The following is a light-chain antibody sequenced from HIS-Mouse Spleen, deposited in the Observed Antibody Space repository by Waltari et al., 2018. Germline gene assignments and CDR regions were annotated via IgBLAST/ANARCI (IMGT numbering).Light chain of an antibody. J-gene: IGLJ2*01. V-gene: IGLV3-10*01. CDR2: EDS. CDR3: YSTDSSGNHRV. CDR1: ASPKKY. Sequence: SYELTQPPSVSVSPGQTARITCSGDASPKKYAYWYQQKSGQAPWLVIYEDSKRPSWVPERFSGSSSGAKATLTISGAQVEDEADYYCYSTDSSGNHRVFGGGTKLTVL.